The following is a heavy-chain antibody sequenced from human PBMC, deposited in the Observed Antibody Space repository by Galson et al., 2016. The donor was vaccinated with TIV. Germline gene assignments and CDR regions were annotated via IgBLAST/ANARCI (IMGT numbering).Heavy chain of an antibody. Sequence: SLRLSCAASGFTFNNYAMSWVRQTPGKGLEWVSGISGSGGVTYFADSVKGRFTISRDNSKNTLYLQLNSLRAEDTAVYHCAKRINYGGDAFENWGQGTMVTFPS. CDR2: ISGSGGVT. D-gene: IGHD4-23*01. CDR3: AKRINYGGDAFEN. J-gene: IGHJ3*02. CDR1: GFTFNNYA. V-gene: IGHV3-23*01.